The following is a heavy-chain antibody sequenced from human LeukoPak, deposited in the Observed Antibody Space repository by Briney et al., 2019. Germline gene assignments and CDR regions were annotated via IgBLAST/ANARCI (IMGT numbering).Heavy chain of an antibody. CDR2: IYYSGST. V-gene: IGHV4-4*07. D-gene: IGHD4-11*01. CDR3: ARTRNDYSNYYYMDV. J-gene: IGHJ6*03. CDR1: GGSISSYY. Sequence: SETLSLTCTVSGGSISSYYWSWLRQPAGKGLEWIGRIYYSGSTNYNPSLKSRVTISVDTSKNQFSLKLSSVTVADTAVYYCARTRNDYSNYYYMDVWGKGTTVTVSS.